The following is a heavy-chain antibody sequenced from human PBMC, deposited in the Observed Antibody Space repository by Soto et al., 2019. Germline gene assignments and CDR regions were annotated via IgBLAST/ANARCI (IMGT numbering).Heavy chain of an antibody. J-gene: IGHJ5*02. CDR2: INHGGST. CDR1: GGPFSGYQ. V-gene: IGHV4-34*01. D-gene: IGHD1-1*01. Sequence: PSETLSLTCAVYGGPFSGYQWSWYRQPPRKGLEWIGEINHGGSTHYSPSLKSRVTISIDTSKNQFSLKLKSVTAADTAVYFCARRIVHWLVDPWGQGSLVIVSS. CDR3: ARRIVHWLVDP.